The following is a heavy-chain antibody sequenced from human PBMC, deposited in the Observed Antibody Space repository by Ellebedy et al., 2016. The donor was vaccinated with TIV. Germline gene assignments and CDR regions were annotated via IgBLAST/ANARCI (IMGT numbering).Heavy chain of an antibody. J-gene: IGHJ4*02. CDR2: IRSKAYGGTT. D-gene: IGHD2-15*01. Sequence: GESLKISXTASGFSFGDYAMSWFRQAPGKGLEWVGFIRSKAYGGTTEYAASVKGRFTISRDDSRSIVYLQMNSLKAEDTAVYYCARGDGWTDYWGQGTLVSVSS. V-gene: IGHV3-49*03. CDR1: GFSFGDYA. CDR3: ARGDGWTDY.